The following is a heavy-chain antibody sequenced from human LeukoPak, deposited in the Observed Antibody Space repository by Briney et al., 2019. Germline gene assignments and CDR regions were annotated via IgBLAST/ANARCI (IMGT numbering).Heavy chain of an antibody. D-gene: IGHD5-12*01. V-gene: IGHV3-23*01. CDR3: AQGAWLDY. CDR2: VCSGGDST. Sequence: SGGSLRLSCVASGFFFSNYDMNWVRQAPGKGLEWVSGVCSGGDSTFYADSVKGPFTISRDNSKNTVYLQMNSLRGEDTAVYYCAQGAWLDYWGQGTLVTVS. CDR1: GFFFSNYD. J-gene: IGHJ4*02.